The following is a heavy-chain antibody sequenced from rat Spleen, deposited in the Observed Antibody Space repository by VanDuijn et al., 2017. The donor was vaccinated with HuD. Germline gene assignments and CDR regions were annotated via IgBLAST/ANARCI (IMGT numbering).Heavy chain of an antibody. V-gene: IGHV5-25*01. CDR1: GFTFSNYD. J-gene: IGHJ2*01. CDR2: ISTGGGNT. D-gene: IGHD1-11*01. CDR3: ARHEDYGGYSRDYFGY. Sequence: EVQLVESGGGLVQPGRSLKLSCEASGFTFSNYDMAWVRQAPTKGLEWIASISTGGGNTYYRDSGKGRFTISRDNAKSTLYLQMNSLRSEDTATYYCARHEDYGGYSRDYFGYWGQGVMVTVSS.